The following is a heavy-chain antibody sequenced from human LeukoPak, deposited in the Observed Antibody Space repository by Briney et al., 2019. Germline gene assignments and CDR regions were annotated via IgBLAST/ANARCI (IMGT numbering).Heavy chain of an antibody. V-gene: IGHV3-11*05. J-gene: IGHJ4*02. Sequence: GGSLRLSCAASGFTVSSNYMSWIRQAPGKGLEWISHISSSSLHTKYTDSVKGRFTISRDNAKKSLYLQMNSLRAEDTAIYYCARVAALRHYFDYWGQGTLVTVSS. CDR1: GFTVSSNY. CDR3: ARVAALRHYFDY. CDR2: ISSSSLHT.